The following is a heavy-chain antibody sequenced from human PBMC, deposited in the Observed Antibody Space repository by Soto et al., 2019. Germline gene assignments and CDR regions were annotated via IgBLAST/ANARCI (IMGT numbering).Heavy chain of an antibody. J-gene: IGHJ4*02. V-gene: IGHV1-69*12. CDR1: GGTFSTSA. CDR2: IIPLFRTA. Sequence: QVQLVQSGAEVKKPGSSVKVSCKASGGTFSTSAISWVRQAPGQRLEWMGGIIPLFRTANYAQRFQGRVTITADASTSTAFMELSSLRSDDTAVYYCATNYDTGGQLYFDYWGQGSLVTVSS. CDR3: ATNYDTGGQLYFDY. D-gene: IGHD3-22*01.